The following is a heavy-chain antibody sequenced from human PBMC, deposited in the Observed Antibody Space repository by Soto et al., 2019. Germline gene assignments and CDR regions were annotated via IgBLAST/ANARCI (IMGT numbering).Heavy chain of an antibody. CDR1: GFTFGSYG. Sequence: QVQLVESGGGVVQPARSLRLSCTASGFTFGSYGMHWVRQAPGKGLEWVALISYDGTNKYYPDSVKGRFTISKDNPKKALYLQRNSLRAENTAVYYCERLPRDFCGGDCYSDNWGQGPLVTVCS. D-gene: IGHD2-21*02. V-gene: IGHV3-30*03. CDR3: ERLPRDFCGGDCYSDN. J-gene: IGHJ4*02. CDR2: ISYDGTNK.